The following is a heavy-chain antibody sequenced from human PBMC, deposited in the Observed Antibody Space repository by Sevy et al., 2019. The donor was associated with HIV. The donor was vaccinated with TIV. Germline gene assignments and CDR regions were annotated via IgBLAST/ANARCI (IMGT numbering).Heavy chain of an antibody. CDR3: ARDVDSNYDGIDA. CDR1: GFIFSSYT. CDR2: ISASGGYT. V-gene: IGHV3-23*01. J-gene: IGHJ6*02. Sequence: GGSLRLSCAASGFIFSSYTMTWVRQAPGKGLEWVSAISASGGYTYYADSVKGRFTISRDNSKNTVDLQMNSLRVEDTAVYYCARDVDSNYDGIDAWGQGTTVTVSS. D-gene: IGHD4-4*01.